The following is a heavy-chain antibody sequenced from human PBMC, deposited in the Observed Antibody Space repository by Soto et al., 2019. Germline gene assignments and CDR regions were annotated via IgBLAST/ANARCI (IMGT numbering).Heavy chain of an antibody. Sequence: EVQLVESGGGLVQPGGSLRLSCAASGFTFSSYWMSWVRQAPGKGLEWVANIKQDGSEKYYVDSVQGRFTISRDNAKNTLYLQMNSLRAEDTGVYYCARDWLAYCSSTRCYRSAIDYGMDVWGQGTTVTVSS. J-gene: IGHJ6*02. CDR3: ARDWLAYCSSTRCYRSAIDYGMDV. D-gene: IGHD2-2*01. CDR1: GFTFSSYW. CDR2: IKQDGSEK. V-gene: IGHV3-7*03.